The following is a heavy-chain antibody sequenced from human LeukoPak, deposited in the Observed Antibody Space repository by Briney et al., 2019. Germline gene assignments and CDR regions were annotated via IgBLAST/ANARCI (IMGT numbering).Heavy chain of an antibody. Sequence: PSETLSLTCTVSGGSISSYYWSRIRQPPGKGLEWIGYIYYRGTTNYSPSLKSRVTISVDTSKNQFSLKLSSVTAADTAVYYCARRSFSSWSLDYWGQGTLVTVSS. J-gene: IGHJ4*02. D-gene: IGHD6-13*01. CDR3: ARRSFSSWSLDY. CDR1: GGSISSYY. V-gene: IGHV4-59*08. CDR2: IYYRGTT.